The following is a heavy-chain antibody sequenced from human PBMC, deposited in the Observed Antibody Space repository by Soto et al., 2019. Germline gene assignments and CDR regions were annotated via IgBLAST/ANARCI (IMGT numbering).Heavy chain of an antibody. CDR3: SKDQEKRPFETIRPIDY. V-gene: IGHV3-30*18. Sequence: GESRRRTWTASGVALSNYCMHWGRPAPAKGLGWVSIISYYGSNKDYADSVIGRFTISRDNSENTLYLQMNSLRAEDTAVYSCSKDQEKRPFETIRPIDYWGQGAPVTV. CDR1: GVALSNYC. D-gene: IGHD3-9*01. J-gene: IGHJ4*02. CDR2: ISYYGSNK.